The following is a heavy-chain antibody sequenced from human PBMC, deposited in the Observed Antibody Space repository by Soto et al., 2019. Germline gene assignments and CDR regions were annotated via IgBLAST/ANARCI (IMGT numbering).Heavy chain of an antibody. Sequence: QVQLVESGGGVVQPGTSLRLSCVGSGFTFRSYVIHWVRQAPGKGLEWVALTSYDGSNNFYGDSVKGRFTISRHNSRNTVELQIDSLRVEDTSLYYCARWGTTGGLDVWGQGNLVSVYS. CDR1: GFTFRSYV. D-gene: IGHD3-16*01. J-gene: IGHJ4*02. V-gene: IGHV3-33*05. CDR2: TSYDGSNN. CDR3: ARWGTTGGLDV.